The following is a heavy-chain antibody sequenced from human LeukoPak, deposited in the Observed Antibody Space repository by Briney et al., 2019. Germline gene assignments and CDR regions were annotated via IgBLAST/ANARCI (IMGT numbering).Heavy chain of an antibody. J-gene: IGHJ4*02. CDR3: ARGDDSSGYYLFDY. D-gene: IGHD3-22*01. CDR1: GFTFSSYW. Sequence: GGSLRLSCAASGFTFSSYWMSWVRQAPGKGLEWVANIKQDASEKYYVDSVKGRFTISRDNAKNSLYLQMNSLRAEDTALYHCARGDDSSGYYLFDYWGQGTLVTVSS. CDR2: IKQDASEK. V-gene: IGHV3-7*03.